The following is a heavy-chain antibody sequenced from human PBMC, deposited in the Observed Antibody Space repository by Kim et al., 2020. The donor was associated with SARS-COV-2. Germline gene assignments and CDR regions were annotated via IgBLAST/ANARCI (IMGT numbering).Heavy chain of an antibody. V-gene: IGHV4-30-2*01. CDR2: IYHSGST. Sequence: SETLSLTCAVSGGSISSGGYSWSWIRQPPGKGLEWIGYIYHSGSTYYNPSLKSRVTISVDRSKNQFSLKLSSVTAVDTAVYYCARGGRGYCSSTSCYFGRFDPWGQGTLVTVSS. CDR3: ARGGRGYCSSTSCYFGRFDP. D-gene: IGHD2-2*01. CDR1: GGSISSGGYS. J-gene: IGHJ5*02.